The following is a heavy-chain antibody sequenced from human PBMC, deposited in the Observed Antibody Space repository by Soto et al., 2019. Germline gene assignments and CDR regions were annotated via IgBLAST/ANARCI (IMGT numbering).Heavy chain of an antibody. CDR1: GFTFSSYA. J-gene: IGHJ6*02. D-gene: IGHD2-2*03. CDR3: ASGYCGSTSCLRMDV. CDR2: VGGSGRDT. V-gene: IGHV3-23*01. Sequence: EVQLLESGGGLVQPGGSLRLSCAASGFTFSSYAMNWFRQAAGKGLEWVSAVGGSGRDTYYADSVKGRFTIARDNSKNTLYLQMNSLRAEDTAVYYCASGYCGSTSCLRMDVWGQGTTVTVSS.